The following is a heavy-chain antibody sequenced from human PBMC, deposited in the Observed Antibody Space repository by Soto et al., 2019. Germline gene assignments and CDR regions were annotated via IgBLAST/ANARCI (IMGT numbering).Heavy chain of an antibody. J-gene: IGHJ6*02. CDR1: GGSISSSSYY. V-gene: IGHV4-39*01. CDR2: IYYSGST. D-gene: IGHD3-10*01. CDR3: ARHHYYGSGSYFSRDPYYYYYGMDV. Sequence: PSETLSLTCTVSGGSISSSSYYWGWIRQPPGKGLEWIGSIYYSGSTYYNPSLKSRVTISVDTSKNQFSLKLSSVTAADTAVYYCARHHYYGSGSYFSRDPYYYYYGMDVWGQGTTVTVSS.